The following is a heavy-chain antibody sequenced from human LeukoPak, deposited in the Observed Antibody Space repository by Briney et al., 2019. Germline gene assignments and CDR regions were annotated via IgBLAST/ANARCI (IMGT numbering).Heavy chain of an antibody. V-gene: IGHV3-15*01. CDR2: IKSKPAGGTI. CDR1: GFTLSNAW. D-gene: IGHD1-26*01. Sequence: GGSLRLSCAGSGFTLSNAWMNWVRQAPGKGLEWVARIKSKPAGGTIDYVAPVKGRFIISRDDSKNTVFLQMNSLKTEDTGVYYCATGGNYLDFWGQGTLVTVSS. J-gene: IGHJ4*02. CDR3: ATGGNYLDF.